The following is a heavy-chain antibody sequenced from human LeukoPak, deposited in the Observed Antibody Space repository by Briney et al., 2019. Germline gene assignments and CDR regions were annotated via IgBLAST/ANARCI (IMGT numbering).Heavy chain of an antibody. J-gene: IGHJ4*02. V-gene: IGHV1-46*01. CDR1: GYIFTNYY. CDR3: ARVQGSGFDY. Sequence: GASVKVSCKGSGYIFTNYYIYWVRQAPGQGLEWMGGISPGGGSTSYAQKFQGRVTMTRDTSTSTVYMEVSSLKYEDTAVYYCARVQGSGFDYWGQGTLVTVSS. CDR2: ISPGGGST.